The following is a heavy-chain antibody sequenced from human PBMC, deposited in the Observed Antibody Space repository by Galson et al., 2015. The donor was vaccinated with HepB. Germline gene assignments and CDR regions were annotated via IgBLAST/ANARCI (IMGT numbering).Heavy chain of an antibody. CDR3: ARPVFYDSSGPLAY. V-gene: IGHV1-18*01. CDR2: ISAYNGNT. Sequence: SVKVSCKASGYTFTSYGISWVRQAPGQGLEWMGWISAYNGNTNYAQKLQGRVTMTTDTSTSTAYMELRSLRSDDTAVYYCARPVFYDSSGPLAYWGQGTLVTVSS. CDR1: GYTFTSYG. D-gene: IGHD3-22*01. J-gene: IGHJ4*02.